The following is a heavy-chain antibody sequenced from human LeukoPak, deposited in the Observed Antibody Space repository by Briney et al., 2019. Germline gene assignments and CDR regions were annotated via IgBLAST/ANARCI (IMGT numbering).Heavy chain of an antibody. CDR2: IYYSGST. Sequence: SETLSLTCTVSGGSINNYYWSWIRQPPGKGLEWIGYIYYSGSTNYNPSLKSRVTISVDTSKNQFSLKLSSVTAADTAVYYCARISGGSYLGYWGQGTLVTVSS. D-gene: IGHD1-26*01. CDR1: GGSINNYY. V-gene: IGHV4-59*01. CDR3: ARISGGSYLGY. J-gene: IGHJ4*02.